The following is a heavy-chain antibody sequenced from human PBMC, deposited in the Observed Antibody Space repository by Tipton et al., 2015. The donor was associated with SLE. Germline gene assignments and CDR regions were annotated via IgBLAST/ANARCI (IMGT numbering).Heavy chain of an antibody. CDR2: IYPTGNT. Sequence: TLSLTCTVSGGSISSAAYYWRWTWIRQPAGKGLEWIGRIYPTGNTDYNPSLKTRVTISVDTSKNQFSLKLSSVTAADTAVYYCARGFTVTGRGYYYYYYMDVWGKGTTVTVSS. CDR3: ARGFTVTGRGYYYYYYMDV. V-gene: IGHV4-61*02. J-gene: IGHJ6*03. CDR1: GGSISSAAYY. D-gene: IGHD4-11*01.